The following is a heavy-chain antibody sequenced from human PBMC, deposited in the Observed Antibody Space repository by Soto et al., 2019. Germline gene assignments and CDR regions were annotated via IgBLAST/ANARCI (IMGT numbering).Heavy chain of an antibody. Sequence: QVQLQESGPGLVKPSETLSLTCTVSGGSISSYYWSWIRQPPGKGLEWIGYIYYSGSTNDNPSLKSRVTISVDTSKNQFSLKLSSVTAADPAVYYCARDSPYDYPVWGQGTTVTVSS. J-gene: IGHJ6*02. CDR3: ARDSPYDYPV. V-gene: IGHV4-59*01. D-gene: IGHD3-16*01. CDR2: IYYSGST. CDR1: GGSISSYY.